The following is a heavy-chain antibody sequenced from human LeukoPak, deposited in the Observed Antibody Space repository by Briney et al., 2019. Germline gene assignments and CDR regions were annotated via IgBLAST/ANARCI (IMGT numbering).Heavy chain of an antibody. CDR3: ARDGYDFWSGYYSYGISLNYYYYMDV. CDR2: ISSSGGTI. CDR1: GFTFSDYY. J-gene: IGHJ6*03. D-gene: IGHD3-3*01. Sequence: GGSLRLSCAASGFTFSDYYMSWIRQAPGKGLEWVSYISSSGGTIYYADSVKGRFTISRDNAKNSLYLQMNSLRAEDTAVYYCARDGYDFWSGYYSYGISLNYYYYMDVWGKGTTVTVSS. V-gene: IGHV3-11*04.